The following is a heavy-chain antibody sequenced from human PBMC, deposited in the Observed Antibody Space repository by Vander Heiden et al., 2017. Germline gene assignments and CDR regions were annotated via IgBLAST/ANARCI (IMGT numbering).Heavy chain of an antibody. CDR2: ISSSSSTI. J-gene: IGHJ4*02. Sequence: EVQLVESGGGLVEPGGSLRLSFSAAGFTFSGYSMNWVRQAPGKGLEWVSYISSSSSTIYYADSVKGRFTISRDNAKNSLYLQMNSLRDEDTAVYYCARDSVRQRWLQPLDYWGQGTLVTVSS. CDR1: GFTFSGYS. CDR3: ARDSVRQRWLQPLDY. D-gene: IGHD3-10*02. V-gene: IGHV3-48*02.